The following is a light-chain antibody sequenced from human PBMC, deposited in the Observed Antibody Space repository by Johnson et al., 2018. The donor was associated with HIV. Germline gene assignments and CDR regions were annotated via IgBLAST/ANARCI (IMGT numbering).Light chain of an antibody. CDR3: GTWDSSLSAGV. Sequence: QSVLTQPPSVSAAPGQKVTISCSGSSSNIGNKYVSWYQQLPGPAPKLLIYEHTKRPSGIPDRFSGSKSGTSATLAITGLQTGDEADYYCGTWDSSLSAGVFGTGAKVTVL. J-gene: IGLJ1*01. CDR1: SSNIGNKY. CDR2: EHT. V-gene: IGLV1-51*02.